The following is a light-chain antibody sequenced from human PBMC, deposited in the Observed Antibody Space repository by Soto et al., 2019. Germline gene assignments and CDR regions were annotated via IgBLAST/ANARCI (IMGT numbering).Light chain of an antibody. CDR1: QDISNY. J-gene: IGKJ4*01. Sequence: DIQMTQSPSSLSASVGDRVTITCQASQDISNYLNWYQQKPGKAPKLLIYDASNLETGVPSRFSGSRSRTDFTFTSTGLQPADTATYYCQQYDNLPLTFGGGTKV. V-gene: IGKV1-33*01. CDR2: DAS. CDR3: QQYDNLPLT.